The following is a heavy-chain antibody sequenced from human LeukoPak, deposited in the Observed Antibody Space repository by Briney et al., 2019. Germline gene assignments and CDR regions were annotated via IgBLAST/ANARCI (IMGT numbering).Heavy chain of an antibody. D-gene: IGHD3-3*01. Sequence: SETLSLTCTVSGGSISSYYWSWIRQPPGKGLEWIGYIYYSGSTNYNPSLKSRVTISVDTSKNQFPLKLSSVTAADTAVYYCAREGDYDFWSGYQNWFDPWGQGTLVTVS. J-gene: IGHJ5*02. CDR3: AREGDYDFWSGYQNWFDP. CDR2: IYYSGST. V-gene: IGHV4-59*01. CDR1: GGSISSYY.